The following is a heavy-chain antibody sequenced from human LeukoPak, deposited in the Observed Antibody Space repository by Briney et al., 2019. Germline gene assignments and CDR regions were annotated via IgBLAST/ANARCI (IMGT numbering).Heavy chain of an antibody. CDR2: IYPGDSDT. J-gene: IGHJ3*02. D-gene: IGHD3-3*01. CDR1: GYSFTSYW. Sequence: GESLKISCKGSGYSFTSYWIGWVRQMPGKGLECMGIIYPGDSDTRYSPSFQGQVTISADKSISTAYLQWSSLKASDTAMYYCARHNPLSKYYDFWSGDYDAFDIWGQGTMVTVSS. V-gene: IGHV5-51*01. CDR3: ARHNPLSKYYDFWSGDYDAFDI.